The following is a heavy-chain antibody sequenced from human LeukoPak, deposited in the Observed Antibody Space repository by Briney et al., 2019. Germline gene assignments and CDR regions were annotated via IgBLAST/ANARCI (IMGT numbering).Heavy chain of an antibody. Sequence: SETLSLTCAVYGGSFSGYYWSWIRQPPGKGLEWIGEINHSGSTNYNPSLKSRVTISVDTSKNQFSLQLNSVTPEDTAVYYCARDGSSGWYHYFDYWGQGTLVTVSS. J-gene: IGHJ4*02. CDR1: GGSFSGYY. CDR2: INHSGST. V-gene: IGHV4-34*01. D-gene: IGHD6-19*01. CDR3: ARDGSSGWYHYFDY.